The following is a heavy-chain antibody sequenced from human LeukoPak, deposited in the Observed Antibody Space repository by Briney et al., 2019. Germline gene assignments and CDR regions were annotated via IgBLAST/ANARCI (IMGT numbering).Heavy chain of an antibody. CDR2: IYPGDSDT. D-gene: IGHD6-13*01. J-gene: IGHJ3*02. V-gene: IGHV5-51*01. Sequence: GESLKISCKGSGYSFTSYWIGWVRQMPGKGLEWMGIIYPGDSDTRYSPSFQGQVTISADKSISTAYLQWSSLKASDTAMYYCARGPESERPYSRSRSYAFDIWGQGTMVTVSS. CDR1: GYSFTSYW. CDR3: ARGPESERPYSRSRSYAFDI.